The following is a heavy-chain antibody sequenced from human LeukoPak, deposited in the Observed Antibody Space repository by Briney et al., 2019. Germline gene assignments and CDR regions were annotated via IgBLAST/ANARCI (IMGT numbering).Heavy chain of an antibody. V-gene: IGHV3-20*04. D-gene: IGHD3-16*02. CDR3: ARDHDYVWGSYRSFDY. CDR1: GFTFDDYG. Sequence: PGGSLRLSCAASGFTFDDYGMSWVRQAPGQGLEWVSGIEWNGGSTSYADSVKGRFTISRDNAKNSLYLQTNSLRAEDTALYYCARDHDYVWGSYRSFDYWGQGTLVTVSS. J-gene: IGHJ4*02. CDR2: IEWNGGST.